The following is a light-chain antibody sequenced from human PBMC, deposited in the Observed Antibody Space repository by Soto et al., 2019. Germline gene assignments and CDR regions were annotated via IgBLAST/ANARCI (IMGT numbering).Light chain of an antibody. CDR1: SRDVGGYNY. V-gene: IGLV2-8*01. CDR2: DVS. J-gene: IGLJ3*02. Sequence: QSALPQPPSASGSPGQSVTISCTGTSRDVGGYNYVSWYQQHPGKAPKLMIYDVSKRPSGVPDRFSGSKSGNTASLTVSGLQAEDEADYYCSSYAGSNNWVFGGGTKLTVL. CDR3: SSYAGSNNWV.